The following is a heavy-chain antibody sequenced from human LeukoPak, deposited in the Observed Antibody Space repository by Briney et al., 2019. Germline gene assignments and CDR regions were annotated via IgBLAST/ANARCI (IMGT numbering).Heavy chain of an antibody. D-gene: IGHD6-13*01. CDR1: GFSFSSYA. CDR2: ISGSGGNT. V-gene: IGHV3-23*01. J-gene: IGHJ4*02. Sequence: PGGSLRLSCAASGFSFSSYAMSWVRQAPGKGLEWVSAISGSGGNTYYADSVKGRFTISRDNSKNTLYLHMNSLRADETAVYYCAKGEAPIPAAAIGDSWSQGALVTVSS. CDR3: AKGEAPIPAAAIGDS.